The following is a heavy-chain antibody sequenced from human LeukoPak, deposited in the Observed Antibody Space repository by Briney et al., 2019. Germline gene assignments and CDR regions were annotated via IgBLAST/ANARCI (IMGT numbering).Heavy chain of an antibody. CDR3: ARDLGSSPRGY. Sequence: PGGSLRLSCAASGFTVSSNYMSWVRQAPGKGLEWVSVIYSGGSTYYADSVKGRFTISRDNSKNTLYLQMNSLRAEDTAVYYCARDLGSSPRGYWGQGTLVTVSS. CDR2: IYSGGST. CDR1: GFTVSSNY. D-gene: IGHD6-19*01. V-gene: IGHV3-53*01. J-gene: IGHJ4*02.